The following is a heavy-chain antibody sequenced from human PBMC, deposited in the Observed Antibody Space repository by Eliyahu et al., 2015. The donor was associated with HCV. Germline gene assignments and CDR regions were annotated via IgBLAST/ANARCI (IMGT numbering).Heavy chain of an antibody. CDR2: FDPEDGET. CDR1: XYTLTELS. Sequence: QVQLVQSGAEVKKPGASVKVSCKVSXYTLTELSMHWVRQAPGKGLEWMGGFDPEDGETIYAQKFQGRVTMTEDTSTDTAYMELSSLRSEDTAVYYCATVGRRIFGVAHYNWFDPWGQGTLVTVSS. V-gene: IGHV1-24*01. J-gene: IGHJ5*02. D-gene: IGHD3-3*02. CDR3: ATVGRRIFGVAHYNWFDP.